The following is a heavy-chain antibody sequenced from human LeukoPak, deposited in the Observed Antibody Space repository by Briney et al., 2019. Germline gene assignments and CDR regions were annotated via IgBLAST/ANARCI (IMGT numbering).Heavy chain of an antibody. J-gene: IGHJ3*02. D-gene: IGHD2-15*01. CDR2: ISSNGGST. CDR1: GFTFSSYV. V-gene: IGHV3-64D*06. Sequence: GGSLRLSCSASGFTFSSYVMYWVRQAPGKGPEFVSAISSNGGSTYYADSVKGRFTISRDNSKNTLYLQMSSLRTEDTAVYYCAKDGSRGYCSGGSCYSDAFDIWGQGTMVTVSS. CDR3: AKDGSRGYCSGGSCYSDAFDI.